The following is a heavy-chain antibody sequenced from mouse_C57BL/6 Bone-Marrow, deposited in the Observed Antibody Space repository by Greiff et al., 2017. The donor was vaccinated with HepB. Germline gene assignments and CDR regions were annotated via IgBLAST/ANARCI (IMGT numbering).Heavy chain of an antibody. Sequence: VQLQQPGAELVMPGASVKLSCKASGYTFTSYWMHWVKQRPEQGLEWIGEIDPSDSYTNYNQKFKGKSTLTVDKSSSTAYMQLSSLTSEDSAVYYCARGGLSRFAYWGQGTLVTVSA. J-gene: IGHJ3*01. CDR1: GYTFTSYW. D-gene: IGHD1-1*02. CDR3: ARGGLSRFAY. CDR2: IDPSDSYT. V-gene: IGHV1-69*01.